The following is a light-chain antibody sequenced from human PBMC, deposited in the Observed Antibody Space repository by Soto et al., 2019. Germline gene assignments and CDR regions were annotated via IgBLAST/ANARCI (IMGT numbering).Light chain of an antibody. J-gene: IGLJ3*02. Sequence: QSALTQPASVSGSPGQSITISCTGTSSDVGGYDYVSWYQLHPGKAPKLMVFEVSNRPSGVPDRFSGSKSGNTASLTISGLQTDDEADYFCFSYTANDNWVFGGGTKVTV. CDR1: SSDVGGYDY. V-gene: IGLV2-14*01. CDR3: FSYTANDNWV. CDR2: EVS.